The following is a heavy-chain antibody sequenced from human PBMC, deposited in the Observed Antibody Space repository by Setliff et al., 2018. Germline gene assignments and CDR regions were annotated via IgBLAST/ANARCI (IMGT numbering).Heavy chain of an antibody. D-gene: IGHD3-3*01. CDR1: GFTLTSYP. CDR2: INPDNGNR. V-gene: IGHV1-3*01. J-gene: IGHJ6*03. Sequence: GASVKVSCKASGFTLTSYPIHWVRQAPGQRLEWMGWINPDNGNRKYSQRFQGRVTITRDTSASTAYMELSRLTYEDTAVYYCARDDDDFYSGYPYMDVWGKGTTVTVSS. CDR3: ARDDDDFYSGYPYMDV.